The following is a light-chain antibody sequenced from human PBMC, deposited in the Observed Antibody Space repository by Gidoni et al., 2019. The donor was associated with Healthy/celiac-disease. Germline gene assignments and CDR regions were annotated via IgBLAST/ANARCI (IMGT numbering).Light chain of an antibody. Sequence: QSALTQPASVSGSPGQSITISCTGTRSDVGGYNYVSWYQQHPGKAPKLMIYEVSNRHSGVSNRFSGSKSGNTASLTISGLQAEDEADYYCSSYTSSSSVVFGGGTKLTVL. J-gene: IGLJ2*01. CDR2: EVS. CDR1: RSDVGGYNY. CDR3: SSYTSSSSVV. V-gene: IGLV2-14*01.